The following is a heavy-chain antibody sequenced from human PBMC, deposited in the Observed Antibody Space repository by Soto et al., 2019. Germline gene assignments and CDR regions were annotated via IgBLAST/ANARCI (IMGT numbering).Heavy chain of an antibody. Sequence: GGSLRLSCAASGFTFSNAWLNWVRQAPGKGLEWVGRIRSKTDGGTTDYAAPVKGRFTISRDDSKNTLYLQMNSLKTEDTAVYYCTTDPVTMIVVVPSSGWGQGTLVTVSS. D-gene: IGHD3-22*01. J-gene: IGHJ4*02. CDR3: TTDPVTMIVVVPSSG. CDR2: IRSKTDGGTT. V-gene: IGHV3-15*07. CDR1: GFTFSNAW.